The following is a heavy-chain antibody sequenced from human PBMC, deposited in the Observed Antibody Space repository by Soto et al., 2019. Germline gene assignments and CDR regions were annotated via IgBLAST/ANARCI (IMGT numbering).Heavy chain of an antibody. Sequence: PGESLRISCQGAGYSFTSYWIGWVRQMTGKGLEWMGIIYPGDSDTRYSPSFQGQVTISADKSISTAYLQWSSLKASDTAMYYCARQGDCSSTSCYFYTTNWFDPWGQGTLVTVSS. CDR2: IYPGDSDT. J-gene: IGHJ5*02. V-gene: IGHV5-51*01. CDR1: GYSFTSYW. D-gene: IGHD2-2*01. CDR3: ARQGDCSSTSCYFYTTNWFDP.